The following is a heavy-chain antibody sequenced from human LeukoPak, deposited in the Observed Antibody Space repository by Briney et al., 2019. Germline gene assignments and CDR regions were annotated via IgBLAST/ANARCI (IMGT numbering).Heavy chain of an antibody. CDR1: RLTFNSNA. CDR2: ISVSGGSE. CDR3: TPVVGDMMFTNAY. D-gene: IGHD3/OR15-3a*01. V-gene: IGHV3-23*01. J-gene: IGHJ4*02. Sequence: GGSLRLSCVVSRLTFNSNAMYWVRQAPGKGLEWVSGISVSGGSEYYADSVKGRFSVSRDYSKHTVYLQMNSLRAEDTAVYYCTPVVGDMMFTNAYWGQGTLVTVSS.